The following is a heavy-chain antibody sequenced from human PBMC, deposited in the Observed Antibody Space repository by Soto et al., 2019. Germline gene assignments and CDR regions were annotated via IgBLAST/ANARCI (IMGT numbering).Heavy chain of an antibody. Sequence: QVQLQESGPGLVKPSEILSLTCSVPGGSIRSHNWSWIRQPPGKGLEWIGCMYYSAMTEYNPSLKSRVTISADTSNNQVSLKLSSVTAADTAVYYCARHLFDSWKGYPYSYYMDVWGKGTAVTVSS. D-gene: IGHD3-3*01. CDR3: ARHLFDSWKGYPYSYYMDV. J-gene: IGHJ6*03. V-gene: IGHV4-59*08. CDR2: MYYSAMT. CDR1: GGSIRSHN.